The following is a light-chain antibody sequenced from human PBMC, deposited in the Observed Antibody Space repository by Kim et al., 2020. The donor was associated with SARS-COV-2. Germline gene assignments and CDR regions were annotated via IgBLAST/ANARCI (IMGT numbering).Light chain of an antibody. V-gene: IGKV1-5*03. CDR1: QGISTS. J-gene: IGKJ4*01. CDR3: QQYNLYPLT. Sequence: DIQLTQSPSTLCASVGDRVTITCRASQGISTSLAWYQQKPGKAPKLLIYKASNVESGVPSRFSGSGSGTEFTLTITSLQPDDFATYYCQQYNLYPLTFGGGTKVDIK. CDR2: KAS.